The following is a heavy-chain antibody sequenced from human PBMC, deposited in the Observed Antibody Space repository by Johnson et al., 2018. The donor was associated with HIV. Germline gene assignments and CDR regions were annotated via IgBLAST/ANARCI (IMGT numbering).Heavy chain of an antibody. D-gene: IGHD6-13*01. J-gene: IGHJ3*02. V-gene: IGHV3-30-3*01. Sequence: QMLLVESGGGVVQPGRSLRLSCAASGFTFSSYAMHWVRQAPGKGLELVAVISYDGSNKYYADSVKGRFTISRDNSKNTLYLQMNSLRVEDTAVYYCAKDVRGRDSSSWLLDIWGQGTMVTVSS. CDR1: GFTFSSYA. CDR2: ISYDGSNK. CDR3: AKDVRGRDSSSWLLDI.